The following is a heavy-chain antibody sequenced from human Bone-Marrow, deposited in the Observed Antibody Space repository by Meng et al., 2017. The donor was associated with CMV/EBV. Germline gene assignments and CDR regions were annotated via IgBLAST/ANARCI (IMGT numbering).Heavy chain of an antibody. Sequence: CVASGFTFSSSWMTWVRQAPGKGLEWVAKVRQDGNEEHVVDSVRGRFTISRDNAKNSLSLQMNSLRVEDTAVYYCARGGHYGGNFDAWGQGTLVTVSS. V-gene: IGHV3-7*03. CDR1: GFTFSSSW. D-gene: IGHD4-23*01. J-gene: IGHJ5*02. CDR3: ARGGHYGGNFDA. CDR2: VRQDGNEE.